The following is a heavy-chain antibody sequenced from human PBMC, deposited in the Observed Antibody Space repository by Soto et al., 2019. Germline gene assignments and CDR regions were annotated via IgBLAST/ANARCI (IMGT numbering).Heavy chain of an antibody. CDR2: IRSKADNYAT. CDR3: ARLAEWEYYDGMDV. CDR1: GFTFSVSA. D-gene: IGHD1-26*01. Sequence: EVQLVESGGGLVQPGGSLKLPCAVSGFTFSVSAIHWVRQASGKGLEWVGRIRSKADNYATAYGASVKGMFSISRDDSKYPEYLQMSSLNTEDTAVYYCARLAEWEYYDGMDVWGQGTTVTVSS. J-gene: IGHJ6*02. V-gene: IGHV3-73*02.